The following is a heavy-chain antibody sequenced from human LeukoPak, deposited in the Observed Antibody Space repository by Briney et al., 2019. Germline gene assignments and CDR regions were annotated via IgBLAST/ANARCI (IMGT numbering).Heavy chain of an antibody. Sequence: PGGSLRLSCAASGFTFSTYAMTWVRQAPGKGLEWVSLISDSGGNTYYADSVKGRFTISRDNPKNTLSLQMNSLRAEDTAVYYCAEDVGVGGGGIGVWGQGAPVTVSS. V-gene: IGHV3-23*01. CDR1: GFTFSTYA. CDR3: AEDVGVGGGGIGV. J-gene: IGHJ6*01. CDR2: ISDSGGNT. D-gene: IGHD3-3*01.